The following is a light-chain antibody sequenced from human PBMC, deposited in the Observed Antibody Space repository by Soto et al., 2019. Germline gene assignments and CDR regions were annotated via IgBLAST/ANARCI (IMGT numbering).Light chain of an antibody. CDR2: DTS. Sequence: ENVFTQSPAPPSLSPREKAPLSCRASQSVSSSLAWYQQKPGQSPRLLIYDTSNRATGIPARFSGSGSGTDFTLTISSLEPEDFAVYYCQQRTNWRITFGQGTRLEIK. CDR1: QSVSSS. J-gene: IGKJ5*01. V-gene: IGKV3-11*01. CDR3: QQRTNWRIT.